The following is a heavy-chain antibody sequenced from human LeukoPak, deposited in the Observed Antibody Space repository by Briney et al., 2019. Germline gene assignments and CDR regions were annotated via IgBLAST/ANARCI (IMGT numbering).Heavy chain of an antibody. D-gene: IGHD2-2*01. V-gene: IGHV4-34*01. CDR1: GGSFSGYY. Sequence: PSETLSLTCAVHGGSFSGYYWSWIRQPPGKGLEWIGEINHSGSTNYNPSLKSRVTISVDTSKNQFSLKLSSVTAADTAVYYCARAISRYCSSTSCSKGGHFDYWGQGTLVTVSS. CDR3: ARAISRYCSSTSCSKGGHFDY. J-gene: IGHJ4*02. CDR2: INHSGST.